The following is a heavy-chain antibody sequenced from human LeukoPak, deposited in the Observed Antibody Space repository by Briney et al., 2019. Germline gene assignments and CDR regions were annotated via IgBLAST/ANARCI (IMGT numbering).Heavy chain of an antibody. CDR2: IYPGDSDT. CDR3: ARQARCGGDCYSVNYYYYGMDV. D-gene: IGHD2-21*02. CDR1: GYNFDKYW. J-gene: IGHJ6*02. Sequence: GESLKISCKGSGYNFDKYWIGWVRQKPGKGPEWMGIIYPGDSDTRYSPSFQGQVTFSADKSITTAYLQWSSLRASDSAIYFCARQARCGGDCYSVNYYYYGMDVWGQGTTVTVSS. V-gene: IGHV5-51*01.